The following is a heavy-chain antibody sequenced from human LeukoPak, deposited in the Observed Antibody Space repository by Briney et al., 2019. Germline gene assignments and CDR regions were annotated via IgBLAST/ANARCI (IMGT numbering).Heavy chain of an antibody. D-gene: IGHD6-13*01. CDR3: AKGARGTTAAGTSGLDY. V-gene: IGHV3-30*18. Sequence: PGRSLRLSCAASGFTFSSYGMHWVRQAPGKGLEWVAVISYDGSNKYYADSVKGRFTISRDNFKNTLYLQMNGLRAEDTAVYYCAKGARGTTAAGTSGLDYWGQGTLVTVSS. J-gene: IGHJ4*02. CDR2: ISYDGSNK. CDR1: GFTFSSYG.